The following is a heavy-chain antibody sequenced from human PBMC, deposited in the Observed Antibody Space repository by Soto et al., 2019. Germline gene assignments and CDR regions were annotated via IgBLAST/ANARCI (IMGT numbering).Heavy chain of an antibody. V-gene: IGHV4-30-2*01. CDR3: ARGVSENWFDP. D-gene: IGHD1-26*01. Sequence: SETLSLTCAVSGGSISSGGYSWSWIRQPPGKGLEWIGYIYHSGSTYYNPSLKSRVTISVDRSKNQFSLKLSSVTAADTAVYYCARGVSENWFDPWGQGTLVTVSS. J-gene: IGHJ5*02. CDR1: GGSISSGGYS. CDR2: IYHSGST.